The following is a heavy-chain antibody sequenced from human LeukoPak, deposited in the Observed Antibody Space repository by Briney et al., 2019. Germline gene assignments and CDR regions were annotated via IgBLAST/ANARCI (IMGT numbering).Heavy chain of an antibody. V-gene: IGHV4-59*01. CDR1: GGSISSYY. Sequence: SETLSLTCTVSGGSISSYYWSWIRQPPGKGLEWIGYIYYSGSTNYNPSLKSRVTISVDTSKNQFSLKLSSVTAADTAVYYCASWGARSGYGENWFDPWGQGTLVTVSS. J-gene: IGHJ5*02. D-gene: IGHD3-22*01. CDR2: IYYSGST. CDR3: ASWGARSGYGENWFDP.